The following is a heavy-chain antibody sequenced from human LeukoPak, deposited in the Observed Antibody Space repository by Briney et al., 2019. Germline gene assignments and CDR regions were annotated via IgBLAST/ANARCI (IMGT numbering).Heavy chain of an antibody. CDR2: IYSGGST. CDR3: ARDDGYVDY. CDR1: GFTFSSYS. J-gene: IGHJ4*02. Sequence: GGSLRLSCAASGFTFSSYSMNWVRQAPGKGLEWVSVIYSGGSTYYADSVKGRFTISRHNSKNTLYLQMNSLRAEDTAVYYCARDDGYVDYWGQGTLVTVSS. V-gene: IGHV3-53*04.